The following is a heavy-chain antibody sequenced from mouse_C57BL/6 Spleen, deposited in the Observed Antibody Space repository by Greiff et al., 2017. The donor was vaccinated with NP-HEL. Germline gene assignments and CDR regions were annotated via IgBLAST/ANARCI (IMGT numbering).Heavy chain of an antibody. CDR2: ILPGSGST. D-gene: IGHD1-1*01. Sequence: VQLQQSGAELMKPGASMKLSCKATGYTFTGYWIEWVKPRPGQGLEWIGEILPGSGSTNYHEKFKGKATISAATSSTTAYLQLSSMPTEYSAIYYCARAYHYGSSYDGFAYWGQGTLVTVSA. CDR3: ARAYHYGSSYDGFAY. CDR1: GYTFTGYW. J-gene: IGHJ3*01. V-gene: IGHV1-9*01.